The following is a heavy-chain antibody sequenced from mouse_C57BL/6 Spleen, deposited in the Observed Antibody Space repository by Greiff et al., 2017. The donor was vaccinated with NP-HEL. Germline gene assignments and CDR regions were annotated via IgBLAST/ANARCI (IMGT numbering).Heavy chain of an antibody. CDR3: ARSYDYDLL. CDR1: GYTFTSYW. Sequence: QVQLKQSGAELVKPGASVKLSCKASGYTFTSYWMHWVKQRPGQGLEWIGMIHPNSGSTNYNEKFKSKATLTVDKSSSTAYMQLSSLTSEDSAVYYCARSYDYDLLWGTGTTVTVSS. D-gene: IGHD2-4*01. V-gene: IGHV1-64*01. CDR2: IHPNSGST. J-gene: IGHJ1*03.